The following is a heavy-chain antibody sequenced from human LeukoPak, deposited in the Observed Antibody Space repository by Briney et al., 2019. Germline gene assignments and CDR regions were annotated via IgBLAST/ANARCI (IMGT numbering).Heavy chain of an antibody. CDR1: GYTFIDYY. V-gene: IGHV1-2*06. Sequence: GASVKVSCKASGYTFIDYYMHWVRQAPGQGLEWMGRINSKSGGTNYAQNFQGRVTMTRDTSISTTYIELSRLTSDDTAVYYCARSRSGGENWFDPWGQGTLVTVSS. J-gene: IGHJ5*02. CDR3: ARSRSGGENWFDP. D-gene: IGHD2-15*01. CDR2: INSKSGGT.